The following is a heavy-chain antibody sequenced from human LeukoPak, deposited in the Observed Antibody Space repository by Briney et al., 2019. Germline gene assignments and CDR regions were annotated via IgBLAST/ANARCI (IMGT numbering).Heavy chain of an antibody. Sequence: PSETLSLTCTVSGGSISSYYWSWIRQPPGKGLEWLGYIYYSGSTNYNPSLKSRVTISVDTSKNQFSLKLSSVTAADTAVYYCARGLRSFDSSSPFDYWGQGTLVTVSS. CDR1: GGSISSYY. CDR2: IYYSGST. CDR3: ARGLRSFDSSSPFDY. V-gene: IGHV4-59*01. D-gene: IGHD3-9*01. J-gene: IGHJ4*02.